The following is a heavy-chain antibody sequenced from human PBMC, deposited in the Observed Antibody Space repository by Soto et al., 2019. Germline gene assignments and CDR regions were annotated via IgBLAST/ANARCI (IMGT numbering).Heavy chain of an antibody. Sequence: QVQLGESGGGVVQPGGSLRLSWAASGFTFSSYGMPWVGQAPGKGLEWVAVISYDGSNKYYADSVKGRFTISRDNSKNTLYLQMNSLRAEDTAVYYCAKDLSAMVTRGYFDLWGRGTLVTVSS. CDR1: GFTFSSYG. D-gene: IGHD5-18*01. CDR3: AKDLSAMVTRGYFDL. J-gene: IGHJ2*01. CDR2: ISYDGSNK. V-gene: IGHV3-30*18.